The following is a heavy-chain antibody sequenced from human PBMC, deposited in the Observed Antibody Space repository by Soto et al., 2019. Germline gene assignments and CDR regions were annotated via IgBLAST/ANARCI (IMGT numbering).Heavy chain of an antibody. Sequence: ASVKVSCKASGYTFTSYGISWVRQAPGQGLEWMGWISSYNGNTNYAQKVQGRVTMTTDTSTSTTYMELRSLRSDDTAVYYCARGPRYCSTTSCFSGVTWYDPWGQGTLVTVSS. V-gene: IGHV1-18*04. D-gene: IGHD2-2*01. CDR3: ARGPRYCSTTSCFSGVTWYDP. J-gene: IGHJ5*02. CDR2: ISSYNGNT. CDR1: GYTFTSYG.